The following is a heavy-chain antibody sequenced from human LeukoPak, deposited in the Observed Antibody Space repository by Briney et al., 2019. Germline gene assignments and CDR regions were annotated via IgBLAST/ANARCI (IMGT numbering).Heavy chain of an antibody. J-gene: IGHJ4*02. D-gene: IGHD2-15*01. CDR3: ARDCTGGGCYSIY. CDR2: ISAYNGNT. CDR1: GYTFSSYG. Sequence: ASVKVSCKASGYTFSSYGISWVRQAPGQGLEWMGWISAYNGNTDYAQKFQGRVTMTTDTSTSTAYKELRSLRSDDTAVYYCARDCTGGGCYSIYWGQGTLATVSS. V-gene: IGHV1-18*01.